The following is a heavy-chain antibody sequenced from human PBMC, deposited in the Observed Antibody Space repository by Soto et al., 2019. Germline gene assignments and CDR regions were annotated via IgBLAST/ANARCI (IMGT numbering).Heavy chain of an antibody. Sequence: SETLSLTCTVSGGSFRSDDYYWNWVRQPPGKGLEWIGYIDYSGHSYYNPSLKSRVTISVDTTKKQFSLSLSSVTAADTAVYYCARGLGDFWSGYYQFDYWGQGTLVAVSS. J-gene: IGHJ4*02. CDR3: ARGLGDFWSGYYQFDY. V-gene: IGHV4-30-4*01. CDR1: GGSFRSDDYY. CDR2: IDYSGHS. D-gene: IGHD3-3*01.